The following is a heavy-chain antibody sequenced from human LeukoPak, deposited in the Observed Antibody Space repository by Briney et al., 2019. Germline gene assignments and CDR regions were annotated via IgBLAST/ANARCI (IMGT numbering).Heavy chain of an antibody. CDR3: ARGIAAAGHHFDY. CDR1: GGSISSGDYY. D-gene: IGHD6-13*01. V-gene: IGHV4-30-4*08. Sequence: SQTLSLTCTVSGGSISSGDYYWSWIRQPPGKGLEWIGYIYYSGSTYYNPSLKSRVTISVDTSKNQFSLKLSSVTAADTAVYYCARGIAAAGHHFDYWGQGTLVTVPS. CDR2: IYYSGST. J-gene: IGHJ4*02.